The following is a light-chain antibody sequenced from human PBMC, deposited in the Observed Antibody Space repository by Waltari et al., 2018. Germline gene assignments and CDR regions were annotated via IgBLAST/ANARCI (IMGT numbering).Light chain of an antibody. CDR1: QGISSY. CDR3: QHLNSYPIT. J-gene: IGKJ5*01. CDR2: AAS. Sequence: IQLTQSPSSLSASVGDRVTITCRASQGISSYLAWYQQNPGKAPKLLIYAASTLQSGVPSRCSGSGSVTDFTLTISSLQPEDFATYYCQHLNSYPITFGQGTRLEIK. V-gene: IGKV1-9*01.